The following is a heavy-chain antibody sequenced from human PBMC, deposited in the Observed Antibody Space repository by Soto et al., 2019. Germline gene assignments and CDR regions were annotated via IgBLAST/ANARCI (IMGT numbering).Heavy chain of an antibody. CDR2: IIPAIGKP. J-gene: IGHJ4*02. Sequence: QVQLVQSGAEMKKPGSSVKVSCKASGGIFSKDPISWVRQAPGQGLEWMGGIIPAIGKPDYAQKYQDRVTIAADESTSTAYMELTNPVSQDTAVYYCAAGEWELPHFWGQGTLVTVSS. CDR3: AAGEWELPHF. D-gene: IGHD1-7*01. V-gene: IGHV1-69*01. CDR1: GGIFSKDP.